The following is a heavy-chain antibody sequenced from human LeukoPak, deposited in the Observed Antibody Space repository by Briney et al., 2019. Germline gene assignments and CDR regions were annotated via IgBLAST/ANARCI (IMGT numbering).Heavy chain of an antibody. D-gene: IGHD3-3*01. V-gene: IGHV4-34*01. Sequence: SETLSLTCAVYGGSFSGYYWSWIRQPPGKGLEWIGEINHSGSTNYNPSLKSRVTISVDTSKNQFSLKLSSVTAADTAVYYCAGGLDYDFWSGYYKDYYYYYMDVWGKGTTVTVSS. CDR2: INHSGST. J-gene: IGHJ6*03. CDR3: AGGLDYDFWSGYYKDYYYYYMDV. CDR1: GGSFSGYY.